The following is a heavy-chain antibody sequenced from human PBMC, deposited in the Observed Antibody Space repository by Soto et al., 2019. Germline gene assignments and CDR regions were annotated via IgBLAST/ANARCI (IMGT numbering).Heavy chain of an antibody. CDR3: ARDRNYYGSGSAIDY. CDR2: IYYSGST. J-gene: IGHJ4*02. V-gene: IGHV4-30-4*01. D-gene: IGHD3-10*01. Sequence: SETLSLTCTVSGGPVRDAFSYWSWTRQPPGKGLEWIGYIYYSGSTYYNPSLKSRVTISVDTSKNQFSLKLSSATAADTAVYYCARDRNYYGSGSAIDYWGQGTLVTVSS. CDR1: GGPVRDAFSY.